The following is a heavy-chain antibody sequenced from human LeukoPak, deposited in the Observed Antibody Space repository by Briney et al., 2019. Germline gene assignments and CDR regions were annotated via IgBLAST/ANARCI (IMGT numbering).Heavy chain of an antibody. CDR2: ISGSGTGT. Sequence: GGSLRLSCAASGFTFSSYWMHWVRQAPGKGLEWVSAISGSGTGTYYTASVKGRFTISRDNSKNTLYLEMNNLRAEDTAVYYCASHPKSGGNFDYWGQGTLVTVSS. CDR3: ASHPKSGGNFDY. D-gene: IGHD4-23*01. J-gene: IGHJ4*02. V-gene: IGHV3-23*01. CDR1: GFTFSSYW.